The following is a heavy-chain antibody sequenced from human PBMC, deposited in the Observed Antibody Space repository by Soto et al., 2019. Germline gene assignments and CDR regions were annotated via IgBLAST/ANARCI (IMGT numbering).Heavy chain of an antibody. D-gene: IGHD1-1*01. CDR2: MSHSAGT. Sequence: QVQLQQWGEGLLKPSETLSLTCAVYGGFVSRGGYNWSWIRHPPGRGLEWIGEMSHSAGTHFNPSLKSRVTISVDTSKNQFSLKMSSVTAADTALYYCARVERGTATTVVDAFDIWGPGTMVTVSS. CDR3: ARVERGTATTVVDAFDI. V-gene: IGHV4-34*01. CDR1: GGFVSRGGYN. J-gene: IGHJ3*02.